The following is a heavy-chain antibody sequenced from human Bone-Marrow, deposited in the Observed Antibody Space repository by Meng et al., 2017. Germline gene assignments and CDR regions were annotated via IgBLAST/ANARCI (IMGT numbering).Heavy chain of an antibody. J-gene: IGHJ4*02. CDR2: IDPGSGGT. Sequence: ASVKVSCKASGGTFSSYAISWVRQAPGQGLEWMGRIDPGSGGTEYPQNFQGRVLMTRDTSISTTYMKLSGLRSDDTAVYYCVRDEDISAAGELFGDYWGQGTLVTVSS. D-gene: IGHD6-13*01. V-gene: IGHV1-2*06. CDR1: GGTFSSYA. CDR3: VRDEDISAAGELFGDY.